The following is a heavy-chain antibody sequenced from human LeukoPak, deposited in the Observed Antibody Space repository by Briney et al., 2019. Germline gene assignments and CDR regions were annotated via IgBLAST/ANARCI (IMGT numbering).Heavy chain of an antibody. J-gene: IGHJ4*02. CDR2: ISSSGSAI. D-gene: IGHD2-15*01. V-gene: IGHV3-48*01. CDR1: GFPLSSYS. CDR3: VRVKGSYFDY. Sequence: GGSLRLSCAASGFPLSSYSINWVRRAPGKGLEWVSYISSSGSAIYYVDSVKGRFTVSRDNAKNSLFLQMNSPRAEDTAVYYCVRVKGSYFDYWGQGALVTVSS.